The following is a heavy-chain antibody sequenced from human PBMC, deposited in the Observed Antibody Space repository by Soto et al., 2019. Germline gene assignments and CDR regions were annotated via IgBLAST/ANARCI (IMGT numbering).Heavy chain of an antibody. CDR3: ARDIGPALDWFGPSSQMGNHYYDSSGFPFDY. V-gene: IGHV1-8*01. D-gene: IGHD3-22*01. CDR1: GYTFSSYD. Sequence: ASVKVSCKASGYTFSSYDINWVRQASGQGLEWMGWMNPKSGQRVYTPRFQGRVTMTANTSISTAYMELSSLTSEDTAVYYCARDIGPALDWFGPSSQMGNHYYDSSGFPFDYWGQGTLVTVSS. J-gene: IGHJ4*02. CDR2: MNPKSGQR.